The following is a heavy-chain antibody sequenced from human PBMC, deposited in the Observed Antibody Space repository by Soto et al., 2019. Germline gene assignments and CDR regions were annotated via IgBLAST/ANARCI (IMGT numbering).Heavy chain of an antibody. CDR1: GFTFNSVW. V-gene: IGHV3-7*01. J-gene: IGHJ6*02. CDR3: ARGRGLDV. CDR2: IKQDGNEK. Sequence: GSLRLSCATSGFTFNSVWMSWVRQAPGKGLEWVANIKQDGNEKYYVDSVKGRFTISRDNAKNSLSLQMNSLRADDTAVYYCARGRGLDVWGQGTTVTVSS.